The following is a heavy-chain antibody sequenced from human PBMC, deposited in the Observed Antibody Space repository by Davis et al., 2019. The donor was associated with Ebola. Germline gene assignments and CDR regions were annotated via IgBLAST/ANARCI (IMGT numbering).Heavy chain of an antibody. Sequence: HTGGSLRLSCAASGFTFNTYWMHWVRQAPGKGLMWVSRISGDGSSPSYADSVKGRFTISRDNAKNSLYLQMNSLRAEDTALYYCAKGNGYCSGGSCSTGMDVWGQGTTVTVSS. CDR2: ISGDGSSP. CDR3: AKGNGYCSGGSCSTGMDV. D-gene: IGHD2-15*01. V-gene: IGHV3-74*01. CDR1: GFTFNTYW. J-gene: IGHJ6*02.